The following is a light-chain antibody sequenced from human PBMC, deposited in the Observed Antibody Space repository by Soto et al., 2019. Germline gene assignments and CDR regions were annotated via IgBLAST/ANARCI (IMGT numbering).Light chain of an antibody. Sequence: AIRMTQSPSSLSASTGDRVTITCRASQGISSYLAWYQQKPGKAPKLLIYAASTLQSGVPSRFSGSGSGTDFTLTISCLQSDDFATYYCQQYSSYWTFGQGTKVEI. CDR1: QGISSY. CDR3: QQYSSYWT. V-gene: IGKV1-8*01. J-gene: IGKJ1*01. CDR2: AAS.